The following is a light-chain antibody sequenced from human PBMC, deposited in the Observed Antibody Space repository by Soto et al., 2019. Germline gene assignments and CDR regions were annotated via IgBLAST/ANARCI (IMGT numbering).Light chain of an antibody. J-gene: IGLJ1*01. Sequence: QSVVSHEPSLTVSPGQTVTLTCGSSSGAVTNGHYPYWFQQKPGQAPRTLIYDTTNRHSWTPARFSGSLLGGKAALTLSGAQPEDEAEYYCLLSYNGHYVFGTGTKATVL. V-gene: IGLV7-46*01. CDR1: SGAVTNGHY. CDR2: DTT. CDR3: LLSYNGHYV.